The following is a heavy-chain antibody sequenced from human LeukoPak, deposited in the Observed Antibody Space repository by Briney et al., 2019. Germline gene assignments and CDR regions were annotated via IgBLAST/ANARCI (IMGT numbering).Heavy chain of an antibody. V-gene: IGHV1-69*13. Sequence: SVNVSCKASGGTFSSYAISWVRQAPGQGLEWMGGIIPIFGTANYAQKFQGRVTITADESTSTAYMELSSLRSEDTAVYYCARGDIVVVPAASSFYYYYGMDVWGKGTTVTVSS. J-gene: IGHJ6*04. D-gene: IGHD2-2*01. CDR1: GGTFSSYA. CDR3: ARGDIVVVPAASSFYYYYGMDV. CDR2: IIPIFGTA.